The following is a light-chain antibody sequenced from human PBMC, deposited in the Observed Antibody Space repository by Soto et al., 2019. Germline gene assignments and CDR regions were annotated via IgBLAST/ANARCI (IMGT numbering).Light chain of an antibody. J-gene: IGKJ2*01. CDR2: GAS. CDR3: QQYGRPPYT. CDR1: QSVSSSY. V-gene: IGKV3-20*01. Sequence: EIVLTQSPGTLSLSPGERATLSCRASQSVSSSYLAWYQQKPGQAPRLLIYGASSRATGIPDRFSGSGSGTEFTLTISRLEPEDFAVYYCQQYGRPPYTFGQGTKLEIK.